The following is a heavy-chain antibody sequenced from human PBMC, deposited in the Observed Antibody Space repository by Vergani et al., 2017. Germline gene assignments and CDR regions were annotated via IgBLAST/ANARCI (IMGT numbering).Heavy chain of an antibody. CDR2: INHSGST. V-gene: IGHV4-34*01. CDR3: ARGRGKKMRELLPSGFDY. Sequence: QVQLQQWGAGLLKPSETLSLTCAVYGGSFSGYYWSWIRQPPGKGLEWIGEINHSGSTNYNPSRKSRVTISVDTSKNQFSLKLSSVTAADTAVYYCARGRGKKMRELLPSGFDYWGQGTLVTVSS. J-gene: IGHJ4*02. D-gene: IGHD1-26*01. CDR1: GGSFSGYY.